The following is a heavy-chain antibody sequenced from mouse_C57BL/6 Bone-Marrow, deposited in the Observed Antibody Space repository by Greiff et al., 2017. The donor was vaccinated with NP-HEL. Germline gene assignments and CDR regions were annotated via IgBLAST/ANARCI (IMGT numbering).Heavy chain of an antibody. Sequence: VKVVESGPELVKPGASVKISCKASGYAFSSSWMNWVKQRPGKGLEWIGRIYPGDGDTNYNGNFKGKATLTADKSSSTAYMQLGSRTSEDSAVYFCAREGAYWGQGTLVTVSA. CDR3: AREGAY. V-gene: IGHV1-82*01. J-gene: IGHJ3*01. CDR1: GYAFSSSW. CDR2: IYPGDGDT.